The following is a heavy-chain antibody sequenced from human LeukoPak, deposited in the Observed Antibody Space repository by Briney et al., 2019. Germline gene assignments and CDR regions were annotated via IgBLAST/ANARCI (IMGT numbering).Heavy chain of an antibody. Sequence: SETLSLTCAVYGGSFSGYYWSWIRQPPGKGLEWIGEINHSGSTNYNPSLKSRVTISVDTSKNQFSLKLSSVTAADTAVYYCARGTAYYYDSRPYSGWGQGTLVTVSS. CDR2: INHSGST. CDR1: GGSFSGYY. J-gene: IGHJ4*02. CDR3: ARGTAYYYDSRPYSG. V-gene: IGHV4-34*01. D-gene: IGHD3-22*01.